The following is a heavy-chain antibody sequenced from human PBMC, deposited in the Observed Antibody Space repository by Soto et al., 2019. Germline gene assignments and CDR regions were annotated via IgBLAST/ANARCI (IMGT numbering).Heavy chain of an antibody. Sequence: QVQLVQSGDEVKKPGSSGKVSCKASGGTFSSYAISWVRQAPGQGLEWMGGIIQIFGTANYAQKFQGRGTITADQSTSTAYMERSSLRSEYTAVYYCARAHNCTHPVFGNYYYGIDLCGQGTTVTVSS. D-gene: IGHD1-20*01. CDR3: ARAHNCTHPVFGNYYYGIDL. V-gene: IGHV1-69*01. J-gene: IGHJ6*02. CDR1: GGTFSSYA. CDR2: IIQIFGTA.